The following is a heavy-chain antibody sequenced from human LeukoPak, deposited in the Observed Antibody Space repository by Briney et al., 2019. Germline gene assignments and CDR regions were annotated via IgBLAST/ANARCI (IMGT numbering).Heavy chain of an antibody. J-gene: IGHJ3*02. CDR3: ARALAGTSAAFDI. Sequence: SETLSLTCTVSGGSISNFYWSWIRQPPGKGLEWIGYIYYSGSTNYNPSLKSQVTISVDTSKNQFSLRLSSVTAADTAVYYCARALAGTSAAFDIWGQGTMVTVSS. V-gene: IGHV4-59*01. D-gene: IGHD6-19*01. CDR2: IYYSGST. CDR1: GGSISNFY.